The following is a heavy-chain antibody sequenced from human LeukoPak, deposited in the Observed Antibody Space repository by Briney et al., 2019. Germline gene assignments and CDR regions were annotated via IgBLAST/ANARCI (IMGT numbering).Heavy chain of an antibody. V-gene: IGHV4-34*01. CDR1: GGSFSGYY. D-gene: IGHD3-10*01. J-gene: IGHJ4*02. CDR3: ARHKAYGSGSYAPYYFDY. Sequence: SETLSLTCVVYGGSFSGYYWVGIRQPPGKGLEWIGEINQSGNTNYNPSLKSRVTISVDTSKNQFSLKLNSVTAADTAVYYCARHKAYGSGSYAPYYFDYWGQGTQVTVSS. CDR2: INQSGNT.